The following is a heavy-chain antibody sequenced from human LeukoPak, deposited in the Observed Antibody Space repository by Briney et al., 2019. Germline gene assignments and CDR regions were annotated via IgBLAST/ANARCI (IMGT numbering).Heavy chain of an antibody. Sequence: SETLSLTCTVSGGSISSYYWSWIRQPPGKGLEWIGYIYYSGSTNYNPSLKSRLTISVDTAKNQFSLKRSSVTAADTAVYYCAGQPIYSSGVDYWGQGTLVTVSS. J-gene: IGHJ4*02. CDR2: IYYSGST. CDR1: GGSISSYY. D-gene: IGHD6-19*01. CDR3: AGQPIYSSGVDY. V-gene: IGHV4-59*01.